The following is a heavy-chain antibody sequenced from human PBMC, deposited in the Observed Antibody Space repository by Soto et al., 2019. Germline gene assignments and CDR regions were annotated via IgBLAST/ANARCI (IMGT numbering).Heavy chain of an antibody. CDR1: GYTFTTYG. V-gene: IGHV1-18*01. D-gene: IGHD3-16*01. Sequence: QVQLVQSGAEVRKPGASGKVSCKASGYTFTTYGISWVRQPPGQGLEGMGGISGYNGHTKYAQKFQGRVTMTTDTSTSTVYMDLRSLRSDDTAVYYCAREGEMPYYYYGLDVWGQGTTVTVSS. J-gene: IGHJ6*02. CDR3: AREGEMPYYYYGLDV. CDR2: ISGYNGHT.